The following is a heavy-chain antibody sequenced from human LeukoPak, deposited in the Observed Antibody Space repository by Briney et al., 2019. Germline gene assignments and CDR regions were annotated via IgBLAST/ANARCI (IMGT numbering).Heavy chain of an antibody. CDR3: AKGGGVSGSYYSPIDY. J-gene: IGHJ4*02. Sequence: GGSLRLSCAASGFTFSSYAMSWVRQAPGKGLEWVSSIRGSGGSTYYADSVKGRFTISRDNSKNTLYLQMNSLRAEDTAVYYCAKGGGVSGSYYSPIDYWGQGTLVTVSS. CDR1: GFTFSSYA. D-gene: IGHD3-10*01. V-gene: IGHV3-23*01. CDR2: IRGSGGST.